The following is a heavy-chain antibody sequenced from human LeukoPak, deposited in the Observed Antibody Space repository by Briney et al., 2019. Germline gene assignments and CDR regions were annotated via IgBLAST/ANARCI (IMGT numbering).Heavy chain of an antibody. Sequence: SETLSLTCTVSGGSVSSYYWTWIRQPPGKGLEWLGYFHYSGNTDYNPVLKSRATISVDTSKNQFSLNVNSVTAADTAVYYCARGNGDYGEPYFFDFWGQGSLVTVSS. D-gene: IGHD4-17*01. CDR3: ARGNGDYGEPYFFDF. J-gene: IGHJ4*02. V-gene: IGHV4-59*02. CDR2: FHYSGNT. CDR1: GGSVSSYY.